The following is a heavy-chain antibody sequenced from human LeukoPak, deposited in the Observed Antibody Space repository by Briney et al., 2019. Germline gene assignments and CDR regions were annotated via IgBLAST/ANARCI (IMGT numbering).Heavy chain of an antibody. D-gene: IGHD4-17*01. V-gene: IGHV3-30*18. CDR1: GFSFISYG. CDR3: AKRPSDYGDYVSYFDY. CDR2: ISDDGRRK. Sequence: HPGGFLRLSCAASGFSFISYGMHWVRQAPGKGLEWVGVISDDGRRKDYADSVKGRFTISRDNSKDTLYLQMNSLRAEDTAVYYCAKRPSDYGDYVSYFDYWGQGTLVTVSS. J-gene: IGHJ4*02.